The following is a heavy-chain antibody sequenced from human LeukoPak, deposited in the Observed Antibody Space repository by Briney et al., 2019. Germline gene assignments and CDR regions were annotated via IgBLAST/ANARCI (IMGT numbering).Heavy chain of an antibody. Sequence: SETLSLTCTVYGGSFSGYYWSWIRQPPGKGLEWIGEINHSGSTNYNPSLKSRVTISVDTSKNQFSLKLSSVTAADTAVYYCARGPKGELGGFDYWGQGTLVTVSS. CDR1: GGSFSGYY. CDR3: ARGPKGELGGFDY. V-gene: IGHV4-34*01. D-gene: IGHD1-26*01. CDR2: INHSGST. J-gene: IGHJ4*02.